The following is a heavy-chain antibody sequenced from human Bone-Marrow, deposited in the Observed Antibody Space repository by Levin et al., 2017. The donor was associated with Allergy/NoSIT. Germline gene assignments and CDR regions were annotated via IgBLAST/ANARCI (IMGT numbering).Heavy chain of an antibody. CDR2: LYGGGLT. Sequence: QPGGSLRLSCLASGLTVSSTYMTWVRQAPGKGLQWVSILYGGGLTYYADSVKGRFTISRDNSKNTLFLQMNSLTLEDTAIYYCATTRDSYQYFQHWGQGTLVTVSS. V-gene: IGHV3-53*01. J-gene: IGHJ1*01. CDR1: GLTVSSTY. CDR3: ATTRDSYQYFQH. D-gene: IGHD1-1*01.